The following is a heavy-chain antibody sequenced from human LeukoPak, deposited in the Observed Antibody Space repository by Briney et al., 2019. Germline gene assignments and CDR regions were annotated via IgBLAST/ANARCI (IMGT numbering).Heavy chain of an antibody. V-gene: IGHV4-39*01. D-gene: IGHD6-13*01. CDR2: IYYSGST. J-gene: IGHJ5*02. CDR3: ARVIAAANWFDP. CDR1: GGSISSSSYY. Sequence: LETLSLTCTVSGGSISSSSYYWGWIRQPPGKGLEWIGSIYYSGSTYYNPSLKSRVTISVDTSKNQFSLKLSSVTAADTAVYYCARVIAAANWFDPWGQGTLVTVSS.